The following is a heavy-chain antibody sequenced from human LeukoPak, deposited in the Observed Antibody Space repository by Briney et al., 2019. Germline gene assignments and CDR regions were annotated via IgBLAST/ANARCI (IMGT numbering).Heavy chain of an antibody. J-gene: IGHJ4*02. CDR3: ASHLYYDSSGYKYYFDY. V-gene: IGHV1-69*05. D-gene: IGHD3-22*01. Sequence: ASVTVSCKASGGTFSSYAISWVRQAPGQGLEWMGGIIPIFGTANYAQKFQGRVTITTDESTSKAYMELSSLRSEDTAVYYCASHLYYDSSGYKYYFDYGGQGTLVTVSA. CDR2: IIPIFGTA. CDR1: GGTFSSYA.